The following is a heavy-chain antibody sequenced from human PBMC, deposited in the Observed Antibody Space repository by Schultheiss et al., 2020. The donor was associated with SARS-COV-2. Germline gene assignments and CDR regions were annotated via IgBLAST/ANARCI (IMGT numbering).Heavy chain of an antibody. D-gene: IGHD3-10*01. V-gene: IGHV4-34*01. J-gene: IGHJ4*02. CDR1: GGSFSGYY. CDR3: ARPGGNYGSGSYYIDY. Sequence: SETLSLTCAVYGGSFSGYYWSWIRQPPGKGLEWIGEINHSGSTNYNPSLKSRVTISVDTSKNQFSLKLSSVTAADTAVYYCARPGGNYGSGSYYIDYWGQGTLVTVSS. CDR2: INHSGST.